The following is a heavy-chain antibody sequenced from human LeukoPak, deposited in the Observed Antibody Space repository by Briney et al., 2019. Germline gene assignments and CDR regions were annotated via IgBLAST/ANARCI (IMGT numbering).Heavy chain of an antibody. D-gene: IGHD2-2*01. CDR1: GFTFSSYS. CDR2: ISSSSSYI. Sequence: GGSLRLSCAASGFTFSSYSMNWVRQAPGKGLEWVSSISSSSSYIYYADSVKGRFTISRDNAKNSLYLQMNSLRAEDTAVYYCAGDLDPPYCSSTSCYPIDPWGQGTLVTVSS. J-gene: IGHJ5*02. V-gene: IGHV3-21*01. CDR3: AGDLDPPYCSSTSCYPIDP.